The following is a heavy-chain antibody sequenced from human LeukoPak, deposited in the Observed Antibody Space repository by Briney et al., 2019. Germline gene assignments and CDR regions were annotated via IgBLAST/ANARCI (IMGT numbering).Heavy chain of an antibody. D-gene: IGHD3-3*01. Sequence: ASVKVSCKASGGTFSSYAISWVRQAPGQGLEWMGGIIPIFGTANYAQKFQGRVTITADKSTSTAYMELSSLRSEDTAVYYCAYRRPHYYDFWSGYRGAHGYFDYWGQGTLVTVSS. V-gene: IGHV1-69*06. CDR1: GGTFSSYA. CDR2: IIPIFGTA. J-gene: IGHJ4*02. CDR3: AYRRPHYYDFWSGYRGAHGYFDY.